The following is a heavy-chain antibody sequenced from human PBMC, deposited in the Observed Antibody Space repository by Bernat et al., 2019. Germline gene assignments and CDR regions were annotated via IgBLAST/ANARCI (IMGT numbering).Heavy chain of an antibody. CDR2: IYYSGST. CDR1: GGSISSYY. V-gene: IGHV4-59*01. CDR3: ARSVVPAAGDAFDI. D-gene: IGHD2-2*01. J-gene: IGHJ3*02. Sequence: QVQLQESGPGLVKPSETLSLTCTVSGGSISSYYWSWIRQPPGKGLEWIGYIYYSGSTNYNPSLKSRVTISVDTSKNQFSLKLSSVTAADTAVYYCARSVVPAAGDAFDIWGQGTMVTVSS.